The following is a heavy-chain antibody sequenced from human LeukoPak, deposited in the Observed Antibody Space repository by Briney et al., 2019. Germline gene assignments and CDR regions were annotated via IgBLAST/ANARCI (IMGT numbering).Heavy chain of an antibody. CDR2: ISGSGGST. V-gene: IGHV3-23*01. CDR1: GFTFSSYA. Sequence: GSLSLSCAASGFTFSSYAMSWVRQAPGKGLEWVSAISGSGGSTYYADAVKGRFTISRDNSKNTLYLQLNSLRAEDTAVYYCSREALLPREQPPYYFDYWGQGTLVTVSS. D-gene: IGHD1/OR15-1a*01. J-gene: IGHJ4*02. CDR3: SREALLPREQPPYYFDY.